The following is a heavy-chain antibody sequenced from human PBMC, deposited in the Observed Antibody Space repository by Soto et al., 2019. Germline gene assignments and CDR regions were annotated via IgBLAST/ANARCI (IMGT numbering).Heavy chain of an antibody. J-gene: IGHJ5*02. CDR3: ERAEKRLGYCSSTSCYASWFDP. V-gene: IGHV4-39*01. CDR1: GGSISSSSSY. D-gene: IGHD2-2*01. CDR2: IYYSVST. Sequence: PSETLSLTCTVSGGSISSSSSYCGWIRQHPGKGLAWIGSIYYSVSTYYNPSLKSRVTISVDTSKNQFSLKLSSVTAADTAVYYCERAEKRLGYCSSTSCYASWFDPWGQGTPVTVSS.